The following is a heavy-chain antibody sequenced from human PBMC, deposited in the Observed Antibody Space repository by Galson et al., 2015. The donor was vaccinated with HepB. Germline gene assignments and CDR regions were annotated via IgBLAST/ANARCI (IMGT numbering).Heavy chain of an antibody. CDR2: IIPIFGTA. Sequence: SVKVSCKASGGTFSSYAISWVRQAPGQGLEWMGGIIPIFGTANYAQKFQGRVTITADESTSTAYMELSSLRSEDTAVYYCAAPGIAAAGGVRPYYYYMDVWGKGTTVTVSS. CDR1: GGTFSSYA. J-gene: IGHJ6*03. CDR3: AAPGIAAAGGVRPYYYYMDV. V-gene: IGHV1-69*13. D-gene: IGHD6-13*01.